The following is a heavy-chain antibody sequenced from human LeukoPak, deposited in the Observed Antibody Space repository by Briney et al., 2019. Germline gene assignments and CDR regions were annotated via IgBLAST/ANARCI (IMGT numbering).Heavy chain of an antibody. CDR3: ATARGITSGWSFFDY. J-gene: IGHJ4*02. CDR1: GYTLTELS. V-gene: IGHV1-24*01. D-gene: IGHD6-19*01. CDR2: FDPEDGET. Sequence: ASVKVSCKVSGYTLTELSMHWVRQAPGKGLEWMGGFDPEDGETIYAQKFQGRVTMTEDTSTDTAYMELSSLRSEDTAVYYCATARGITSGWSFFDYWGQGTLVTVSS.